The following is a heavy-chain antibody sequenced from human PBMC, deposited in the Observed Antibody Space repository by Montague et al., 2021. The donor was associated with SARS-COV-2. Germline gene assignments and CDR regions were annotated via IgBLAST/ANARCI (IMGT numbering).Heavy chain of an antibody. CDR2: IDYSGST. CDR3: ARLPYDNSYGMDV. Sequence: SETLSRTCTVSGGSISTYYWNWIRQFPGKGLEWIGYIDYSGSTNYNPSLQSRVIISVDRSKIQFSLKLNSVTAADTAIYYCARLPYDNSYGMDVWGQGTTVTVSS. J-gene: IGHJ6*02. V-gene: IGHV4-59*01. CDR1: GGSISTYY. D-gene: IGHD3-9*01.